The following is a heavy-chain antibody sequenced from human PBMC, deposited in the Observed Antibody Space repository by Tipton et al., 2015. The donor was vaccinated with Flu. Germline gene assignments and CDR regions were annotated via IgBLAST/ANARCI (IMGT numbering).Heavy chain of an antibody. D-gene: IGHD6-19*01. V-gene: IGHV4-59*01. J-gene: IGHJ5*02. CDR1: GCSISSYY. Sequence: LRLSCTVSGCSISSYYWSCIRKPPGKGLEWIGYIYYSGSTNYNPSLKSRVTISVDTSKNQFSLKLSSVTAADTAVYYCAIEGSGWYRNWFDPWGQGTLVTVSS. CDR3: AIEGSGWYRNWFDP. CDR2: IYYSGST.